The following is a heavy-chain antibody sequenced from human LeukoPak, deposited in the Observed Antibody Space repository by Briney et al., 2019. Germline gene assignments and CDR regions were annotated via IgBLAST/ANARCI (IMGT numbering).Heavy chain of an antibody. J-gene: IGHJ4*02. CDR2: FYFSGST. CDR1: GGSVSSSRSY. Sequence: NPSEALSLTCTVSGGSVSSSRSYWGWIRQSPVKGLEWIGSFYFSGSTYDNPSLKSRVSILLATSQNQFALALISVTASVIAVYYCAAPNGFSYGVIDSWGQGILVTVSS. CDR3: AAPNGFSYGVIDS. V-gene: IGHV4-39*01. D-gene: IGHD5-18*01.